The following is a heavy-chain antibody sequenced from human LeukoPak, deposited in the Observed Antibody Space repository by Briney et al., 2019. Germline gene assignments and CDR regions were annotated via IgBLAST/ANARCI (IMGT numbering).Heavy chain of an antibody. Sequence: KPSETLSLTCTVSGGSISSSGYYWGWIRQPPGKGLEWIGIIYYSGTTYYNPSLKSRVTISIDTSKNQFSLKLTSVTAADTAVYFCARNFPGVGCSGGSCYDYWGQGTLVTVSS. CDR3: ARNFPGVGCSGGSCYDY. J-gene: IGHJ4*02. CDR2: IYYSGTT. CDR1: GGSISSSGYY. D-gene: IGHD2-15*01. V-gene: IGHV4-39*07.